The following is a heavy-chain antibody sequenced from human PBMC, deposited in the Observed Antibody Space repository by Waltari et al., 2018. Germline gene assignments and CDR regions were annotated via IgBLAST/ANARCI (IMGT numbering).Heavy chain of an antibody. CDR2: ISGSGGST. CDR3: AKDQGQAVVGATFDY. Sequence: EVQLLESGGGLVQPGGSLRLSCAASGFTFSSYAMSWVRQAPGKGLEWVSAISGSGGSTYYADSVKCRFTISRDNSKNTLYLQMNSLRAEDTAVYYCAKDQGQAVVGATFDYWGQGTLVTVSS. D-gene: IGHD1-26*01. CDR1: GFTFSSYA. J-gene: IGHJ4*02. V-gene: IGHV3-23*01.